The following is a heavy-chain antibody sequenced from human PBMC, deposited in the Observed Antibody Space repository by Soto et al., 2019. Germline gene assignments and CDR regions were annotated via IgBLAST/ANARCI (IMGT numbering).Heavy chain of an antibody. CDR3: ARGRQLGGYFYFHLGG. CDR2: ISAYNGDT. Sequence: QVQLLQSGAEVKKPGASVKVSCKASGYTFTNYGITWVRQAPGQGLEWMGWISAYNGDTHYTQRLQGRVTMTTDTATSTAYMELRGLRSDDTAVYFCARGRQLGGYFYFHLGGWGKGTTVTVSS. D-gene: IGHD6-6*01. V-gene: IGHV1-18*01. CDR1: GYTFTNYG. J-gene: IGHJ6*03.